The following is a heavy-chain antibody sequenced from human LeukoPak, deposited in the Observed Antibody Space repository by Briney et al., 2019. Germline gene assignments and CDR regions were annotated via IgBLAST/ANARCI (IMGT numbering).Heavy chain of an antibody. J-gene: IGHJ6*03. Sequence: SAKVSCKASGGTFSSYAISWVRQAPGQGLEWMGGIIPIFGTANYAQKFQGRVTITADESTSTAYMELSSLRSEDTAVYYCARGADLPYYMDVWGKGTTVTVSS. CDR3: ARGADLPYYMDV. CDR2: IIPIFGTA. CDR1: GGTFSSYA. V-gene: IGHV1-69*13.